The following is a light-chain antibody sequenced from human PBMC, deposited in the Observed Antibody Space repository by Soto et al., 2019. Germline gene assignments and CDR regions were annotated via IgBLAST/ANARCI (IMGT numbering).Light chain of an antibody. J-gene: IGLJ3*02. CDR3: ETWNSNTRV. CDR2: LESSGSQ. Sequence: QSVLTQSSSASASLGSSVNLTCTLSSGHRSYIIAWHQQQPGKAPRLLMRLESSGSQNKGSGVPDRFSGSSSGAARYLTISNLQSEDEADYYCETWNSNTRVFGGGTKLTVL. CDR1: SGHRSYI. V-gene: IGLV4-60*03.